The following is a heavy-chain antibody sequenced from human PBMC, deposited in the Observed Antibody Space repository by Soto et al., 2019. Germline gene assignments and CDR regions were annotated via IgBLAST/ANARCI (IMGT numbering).Heavy chain of an antibody. V-gene: IGHV1-46*01. CDR2: INPSGGST. CDR3: ARAYSSSWYWFDP. D-gene: IGHD6-13*01. J-gene: IGHJ5*02. CDR1: GYTFSSYY. Sequence: ASVKVSCKASGYTFSSYYMHWVRQAPGQGLEYMGIINPSGGSTSYTQRFQGRVTMTRDTSTSTAYMELSSLTSEDTAVYYCARAYSSSWYWFDPWGQGTLVTVSS.